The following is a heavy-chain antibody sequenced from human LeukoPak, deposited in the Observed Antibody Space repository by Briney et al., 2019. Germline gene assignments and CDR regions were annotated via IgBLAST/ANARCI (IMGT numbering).Heavy chain of an antibody. CDR1: GGSISSYY. CDR2: IYYSGST. D-gene: IGHD4-23*01. CDR3: ARAPFPGDFGGNFDY. J-gene: IGHJ4*02. V-gene: IGHV4-59*01. Sequence: PSETLSLTCTVSGGSISSYYWSWIRQPPGKGLEWIGFIYYSGSTNYNPSLKSRVTISVDTSKNQFSLRLSSVTAADTAVYYCARAPFPGDFGGNFDYGGQGTLVTVSS.